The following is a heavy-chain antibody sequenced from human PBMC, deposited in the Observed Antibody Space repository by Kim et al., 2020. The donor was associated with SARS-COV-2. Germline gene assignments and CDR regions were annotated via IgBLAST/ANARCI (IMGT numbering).Heavy chain of an antibody. Sequence: ASVKVSCKASGYTFTTYGISWVRQAPGQGLEWMGWMSAYNGNINYAQKLQGRVTMTTHTSTTTAYMELSSLRSDDTAVYYCARAPSGGPRGGFDIWAKGHWSPSLQ. J-gene: IGHJ3*02. D-gene: IGHD2-15*01. CDR2: MSAYNGNI. CDR3: ARAPSGGPRGGFDI. V-gene: IGHV1-18*01. CDR1: GYTFTTYG.